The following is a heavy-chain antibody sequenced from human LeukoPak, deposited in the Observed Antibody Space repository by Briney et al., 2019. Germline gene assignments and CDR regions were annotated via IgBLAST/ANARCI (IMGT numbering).Heavy chain of an antibody. CDR1: GGSISPYY. CDR3: ARGSGWFFY. V-gene: IGHV4-59*01. CDR2: IHYSGST. D-gene: IGHD6-19*01. J-gene: IGHJ4*02. Sequence: SETLSLTCTVSGGSISPYYWSWIRQPPGKGLEWIGYIHYSGSTSYNPSLKSRVTISVDTSMNQFSLKLSSVTAADTAVYYCARGSGWFFYWGQGTLVPSPQ.